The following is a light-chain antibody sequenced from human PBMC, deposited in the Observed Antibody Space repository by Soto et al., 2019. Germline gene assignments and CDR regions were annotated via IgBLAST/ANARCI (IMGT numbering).Light chain of an antibody. V-gene: IGKV1-39*01. CDR2: AAS. CDR1: QTISKS. Sequence: DIQMTQSPSSLSASVGDTISITCRSFQTISKSLNWYQQKPGKAPKLLIYAASSLQSGVPSRFSGSGSGTDFTLTISSLQPEDFATYYCQQSYSTPTWTFGQGTKV. J-gene: IGKJ1*01. CDR3: QQSYSTPTWT.